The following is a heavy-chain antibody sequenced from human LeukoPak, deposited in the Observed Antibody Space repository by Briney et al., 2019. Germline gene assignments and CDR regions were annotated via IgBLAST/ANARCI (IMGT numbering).Heavy chain of an antibody. D-gene: IGHD6-13*01. V-gene: IGHV4-39*07. CDR1: GGSISSNNYY. J-gene: IGHJ4*02. CDR2: IYYSGST. Sequence: SETLSLTCTVSGGSISSNNYYWGWIRQPPGKGLEWIVNIYYSGSTYYNPSLKSRVTISVDTSKNQLSLKLSSVTAADTAMYYCARDRGVSAADPFDYWGQGTLVTVSS. CDR3: ARDRGVSAADPFDY.